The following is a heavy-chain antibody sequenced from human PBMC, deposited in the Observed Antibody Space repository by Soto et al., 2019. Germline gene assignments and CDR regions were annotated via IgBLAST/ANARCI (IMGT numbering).Heavy chain of an antibody. J-gene: IGHJ4*02. CDR3: AKGLDDYFDY. Sequence: GGSLRLSCAASGFTFSSYGMHWVRQAPGKGLEWVAVISYDGSNKYYADSVKGRFTISRDNSKNTLYLQMNSLRAEDTAVYYCAKGLDDYFDYWGQGTLVTVSS. V-gene: IGHV3-30*18. D-gene: IGHD1-1*01. CDR1: GFTFSSYG. CDR2: ISYDGSNK.